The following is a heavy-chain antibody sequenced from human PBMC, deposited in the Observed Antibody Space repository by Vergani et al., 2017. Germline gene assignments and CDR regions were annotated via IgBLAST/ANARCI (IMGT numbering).Heavy chain of an antibody. D-gene: IGHD3-22*01. V-gene: IGHV1-69*08. CDR2: IITIVDIA. J-gene: IGHJ3*02. CDR1: GGSFSRST. Sequence: QVQMVQSGAEVKKPGSSVKVSCKASGGSFSRSTISWVRQAPGQGPEWMGRIITIVDIANYAQKFQGRVTITADKSTSTAYMELSSLRSEDTAVYYCARERHIGHYYYDSSGYYDAFDIGGQGTMVTVSS. CDR3: ARERHIGHYYYDSSGYYDAFDI.